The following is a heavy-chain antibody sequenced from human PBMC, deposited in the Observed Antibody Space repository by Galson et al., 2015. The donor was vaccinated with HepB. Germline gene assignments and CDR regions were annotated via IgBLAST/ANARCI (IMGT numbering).Heavy chain of an antibody. CDR2: ISGSGGST. D-gene: IGHD6-13*01. Sequence: SLRLSCAASGFTFSSYAMSWVRQAPGKGLEWVSAISGSGGSTYYADSGKGRFTISRDNSKNTLYLQMNSLRAEDTAVYYCAKVAPGGGIAAAGNIDYWGQGTLVTVSS. J-gene: IGHJ4*02. CDR3: AKVAPGGGIAAAGNIDY. V-gene: IGHV3-23*01. CDR1: GFTFSSYA.